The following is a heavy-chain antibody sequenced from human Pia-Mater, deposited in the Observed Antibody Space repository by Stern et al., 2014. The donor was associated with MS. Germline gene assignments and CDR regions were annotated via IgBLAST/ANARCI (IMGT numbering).Heavy chain of an antibody. Sequence: VQLVESGPGLVKPSQTLSLTCTVSGDSISSGGYYWSWIRQHPGKGLEGIGYINYSGRTYYKPSLKSRVTISVDTSKNTFSLKLTSVTAADTAVYYCARATLGGLDWYFDLWGRGTLVTASS. CDR1: GDSISSGGYY. CDR3: ARATLGGLDWYFDL. D-gene: IGHD3-16*01. V-gene: IGHV4-31*03. CDR2: INYSGRT. J-gene: IGHJ2*01.